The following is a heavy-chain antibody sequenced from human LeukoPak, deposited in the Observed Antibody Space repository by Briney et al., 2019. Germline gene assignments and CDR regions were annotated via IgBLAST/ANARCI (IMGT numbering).Heavy chain of an antibody. D-gene: IGHD6-6*01. CDR2: ISAYNGNT. CDR3: ARVGIYSSYDY. CDR1: GYTFTSYG. V-gene: IGHV1-18*04. Sequence: ASVKVSCKASGYTFTSYGISWVRQAPEQGLEWMGWISAYNGNTNYAQKLQGRVTMTTDTSTSTACMELRSLRSDDTAVYYCARVGIYSSYDYWGQGTLVTVSS. J-gene: IGHJ4*02.